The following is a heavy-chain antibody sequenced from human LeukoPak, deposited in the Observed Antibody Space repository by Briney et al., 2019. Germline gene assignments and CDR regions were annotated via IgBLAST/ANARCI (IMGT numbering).Heavy chain of an antibody. J-gene: IGHJ4*02. D-gene: IGHD3-22*01. V-gene: IGHV3-30*03. CDR1: GFTFSSYG. CDR3: ARDTQPAMIVVNMGGY. Sequence: PGGSLRLSCAASGFTFSSYGMHWVRQAPGKGLEWVAVISYDGSNKYYADSVKGRFTISRDNSKNTLYLQMNSLRSDDTAVYYCARDTQPAMIVVNMGGYWGQGTLVTVSS. CDR2: ISYDGSNK.